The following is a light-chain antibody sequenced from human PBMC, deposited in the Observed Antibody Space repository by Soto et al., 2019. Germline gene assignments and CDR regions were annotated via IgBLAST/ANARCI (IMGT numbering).Light chain of an antibody. J-gene: IGKJ1*01. Sequence: EIVLTQSPGTLSLSPGERATHSCRASQSVSSSYLAWYQQKPGQAPRLLIYGASSRATGIPDRFSGSGSGTDFTLTISRLEPEDFAVYYCQQYGSSHRTFGQGTKVDIK. CDR3: QQYGSSHRT. CDR1: QSVSSSY. V-gene: IGKV3-20*01. CDR2: GAS.